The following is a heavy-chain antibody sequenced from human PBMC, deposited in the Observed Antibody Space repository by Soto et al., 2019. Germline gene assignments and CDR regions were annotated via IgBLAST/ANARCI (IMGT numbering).Heavy chain of an antibody. J-gene: IGHJ5*02. V-gene: IGHV4-31*03. D-gene: IGHD2-15*01. CDR2: IYYSGST. Sequence: SETLSLTCTFSCGSISSGGYYWSWIRQHPGKGLEWLGYIYYSGSTYYNPPLKSRVTISVDTSKNQFSLKLSSVTAADTAVYYCARDLSGGYCSGGSCHPTTIGPAFDPWGQGTLVTVSS. CDR3: ARDLSGGYCSGGSCHPTTIGPAFDP. CDR1: CGSISSGGYY.